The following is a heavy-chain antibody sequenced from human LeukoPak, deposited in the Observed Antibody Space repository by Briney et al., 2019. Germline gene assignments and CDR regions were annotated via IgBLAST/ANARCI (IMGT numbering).Heavy chain of an antibody. CDR3: AREGGYPGGRWLDYRKGGWFDP. D-gene: IGHD3-16*02. CDR2: ISAYNGNT. CDR1: GYTFTSYG. J-gene: IGHJ5*02. V-gene: IGHV1-18*01. Sequence: GASVKVSCKASGYTFTSYGISWVRQAPGQGLEWMGWISAYNGNTNYAQKLQGRVTMTTDTSTSTAYMELRSLRSDDTAVYYCAREGGYPGGRWLDYRKGGWFDPWGQGTLVTVSS.